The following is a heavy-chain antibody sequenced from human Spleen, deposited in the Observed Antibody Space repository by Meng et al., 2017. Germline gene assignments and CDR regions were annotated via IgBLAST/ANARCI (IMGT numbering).Heavy chain of an antibody. CDR3: ARAPTYSHLYTPYFFDY. CDR1: GYTFTSYD. V-gene: IGHV1-8*01. Sequence: QVQLVQSGAEVKKPGASLKVSCKTSGYTFTSYDINWVRQATGQGLEWVGWMNPNSANTGYAQKFQGRVTMTRNTSISTAYMELSSLRSEDTAVYYCARAPTYSHLYTPYFFDYWGQGTLVTVSS. J-gene: IGHJ4*02. CDR2: MNPNSANT. D-gene: IGHD2-2*02.